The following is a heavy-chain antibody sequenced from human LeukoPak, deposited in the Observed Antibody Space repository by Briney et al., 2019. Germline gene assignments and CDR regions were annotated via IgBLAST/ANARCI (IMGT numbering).Heavy chain of an antibody. Sequence: GGSLRLSCAASGFTFSSYSMNWVRQAPGKGLEWVSYISSSSTIYYADSVKGRFTISRDNAKNSLYLQMNSLRAEDTAVYYCARGRHYYDSSGYPYWGQGTLVTVSS. CDR1: GFTFSSYS. CDR2: ISSSSTI. V-gene: IGHV3-48*01. CDR3: ARGRHYYDSSGYPY. D-gene: IGHD3-22*01. J-gene: IGHJ4*02.